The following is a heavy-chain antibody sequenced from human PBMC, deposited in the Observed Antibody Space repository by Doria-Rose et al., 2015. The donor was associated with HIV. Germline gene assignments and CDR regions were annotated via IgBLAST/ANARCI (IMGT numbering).Heavy chain of an antibody. J-gene: IGHJ4*02. CDR3: ARIKSSRWYHKYYFDF. D-gene: IGHD6-13*01. CDR2: TFSDDER. Sequence: QVTLKESGPVLVKLTETLTLTCTVSGVSLSSPGMGVSWIRQPPGKALEWLANTFSDDERSYKTSLKSRLTISRGTSKSQVVLTMTDMDPVDTATYYCARIKSSRWYHKYYFDFWGQGTLVIVSA. V-gene: IGHV2-26*01. CDR1: GVSLSSPGMG.